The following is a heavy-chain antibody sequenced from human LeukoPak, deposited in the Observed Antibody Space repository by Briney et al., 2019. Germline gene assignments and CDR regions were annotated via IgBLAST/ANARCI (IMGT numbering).Heavy chain of an antibody. D-gene: IGHD2-2*01. J-gene: IGHJ4*02. Sequence: GGSLRLSCAASGFTFSGDWMSWVRQAPGKGLEWVANIKQDGSEKCYVDSVKGRFTISRDNAKNSLYLEMNSLRAEDTAVYYCARDGLPAALNYWGQGTLVTVSS. V-gene: IGHV3-7*01. CDR1: GFTFSGDW. CDR2: IKQDGSEK. CDR3: ARDGLPAALNY.